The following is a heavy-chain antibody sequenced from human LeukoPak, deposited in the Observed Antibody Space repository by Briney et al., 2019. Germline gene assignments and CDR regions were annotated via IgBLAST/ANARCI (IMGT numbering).Heavy chain of an antibody. CDR3: AKRVADQSSSCYFDI. V-gene: IGHV3-23*02. D-gene: IGHD2-15*01. Sequence: GGSLTLSCAASAYTFSSYTMRWVRQAPGKGMEWVAAIDASGVTSFYGDSVTARFTISRDNSKNTLCLQMNSLRAEDTAIYYCAKRVADQSSSCYFDIWGQGTMVTVSS. J-gene: IGHJ3*02. CDR2: IDASGVTS. CDR1: AYTFSSYT.